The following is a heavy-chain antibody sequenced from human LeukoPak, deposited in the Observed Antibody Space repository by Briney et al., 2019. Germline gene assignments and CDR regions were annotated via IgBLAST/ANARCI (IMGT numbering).Heavy chain of an antibody. CDR2: ISSSSSYI. CDR1: GFTFSSYS. J-gene: IGHJ4*02. CDR3: VKVSSNYYGSGSYQTLDY. D-gene: IGHD3-10*01. Sequence: NTGGSLRLSCAASGFTFSSYSMNWVRQAPGKGLEWVSSISSSSSYIYYADSVKGRFTISRDNPKNTVDLQMNSLRAEDTAVYYCVKVSSNYYGSGSYQTLDYWGQGTLVTVSS. V-gene: IGHV3-21*04.